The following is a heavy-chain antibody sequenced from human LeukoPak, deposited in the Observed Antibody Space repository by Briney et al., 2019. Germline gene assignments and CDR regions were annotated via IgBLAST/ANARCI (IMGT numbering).Heavy chain of an antibody. D-gene: IGHD4-17*01. CDR1: GHSFTSYW. CDR2: IYPGDSDT. J-gene: IGHJ6*02. CDR3: ARLPTYGGDYFYYYYGMDV. V-gene: IGHV5-51*01. Sequence: GESLKISCKGSGHSFTSYWIGWVRQMPGKGLEWMGIIYPGDSDTRYSPSFQGQVTISADKSISTAYLQWSSLKASDTAMYYCARLPTYGGDYFYYYYGMDVWGQGTTVTVSS.